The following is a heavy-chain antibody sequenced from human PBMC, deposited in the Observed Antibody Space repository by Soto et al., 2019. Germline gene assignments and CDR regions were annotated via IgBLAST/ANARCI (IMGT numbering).Heavy chain of an antibody. Sequence: SETLSLTCTVSGGSISSSSYYWGWIRQPPGKGLEWIGSIYYSGSTYYNPSLKSRVTISVDTSKNQFSLKLSSVTAADTAVYYCARHYYGDYGEEFDYWGQGTLVTVSS. CDR3: ARHYYGDYGEEFDY. CDR1: GGSISSSSYY. J-gene: IGHJ4*02. CDR2: IYYSGST. D-gene: IGHD4-17*01. V-gene: IGHV4-39*01.